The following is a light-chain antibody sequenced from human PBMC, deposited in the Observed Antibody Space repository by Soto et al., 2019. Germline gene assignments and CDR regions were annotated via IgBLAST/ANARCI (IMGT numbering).Light chain of an antibody. CDR3: QQRSNWPPSIT. CDR1: QSVTSY. CDR2: DAS. V-gene: IGKV3-11*01. J-gene: IGKJ5*01. Sequence: EIVLTQSPATLSLSPGEIATLSCGASQSVTSYLAWYQQKPGQAPRLLIYDASNRATGVPARFSGSGSGTDFTLTISSLEPEDFAVYYCQQRSNWPPSITFGQGTRLEIK.